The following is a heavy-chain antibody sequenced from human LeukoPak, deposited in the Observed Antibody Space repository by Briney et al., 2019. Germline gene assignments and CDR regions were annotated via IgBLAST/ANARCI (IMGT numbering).Heavy chain of an antibody. J-gene: IGHJ4*02. V-gene: IGHV1-8*03. CDR3: ARQESEMTTPANRYFDT. CDR2: MNPNSGNT. D-gene: IGHD5-24*01. CDR1: GYTFTSYD. Sequence: ASVKVSCKASGYTFTSYDINWVRQATGQGLEWMGWMNPNSGNTGYAQKFQGRVTITRNTSISTAYMELSSLRSEDTAVYYCARQESEMTTPANRYFDTWGQGTLVTVSS.